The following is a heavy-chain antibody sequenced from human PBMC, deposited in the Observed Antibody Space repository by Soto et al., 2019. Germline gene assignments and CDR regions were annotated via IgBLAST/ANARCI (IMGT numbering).Heavy chain of an antibody. CDR1: GDGVSSNSAA. V-gene: IGHV6-1*01. CDR2: TYYRSKWYN. D-gene: IGHD6-6*01. J-gene: IGHJ5*02. Sequence: SQTLSLTCAISGDGVSSNSAAWNWIRQSPSRGLEWLGRTYYRSKWYNDYAVSVKSRITINPDTSKNQFSLQLNSVTPEDTAAYYCARVEYSSSANWFDPWGQGTLVTVSS. CDR3: ARVEYSSSANWFDP.